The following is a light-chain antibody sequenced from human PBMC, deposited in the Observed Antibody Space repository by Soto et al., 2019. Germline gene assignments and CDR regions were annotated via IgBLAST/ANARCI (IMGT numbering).Light chain of an antibody. Sequence: DIQMTQSPSTLSASVGDRLTITCRASQSLSSWLAWYQQKPGKAPRLLIYKASSLQSGVPSRFSGSGSGTEFTLTISSLQPDDFATYHCQQYQSYPWTFGQGTKVEI. CDR1: QSLSSW. J-gene: IGKJ1*01. CDR3: QQYQSYPWT. V-gene: IGKV1-5*03. CDR2: KAS.